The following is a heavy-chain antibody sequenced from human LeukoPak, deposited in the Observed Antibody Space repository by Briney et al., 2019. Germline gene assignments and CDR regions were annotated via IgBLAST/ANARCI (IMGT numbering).Heavy chain of an antibody. D-gene: IGHD3-22*01. Sequence: GGSLRLSCAASGFTFSSYVMHWVRQAPGKGLEWVAVISYDGSNKYYADSVKGRFTISRDNSKNTLYLQMNSLRAEDTAVYYCAKGDFIYYDTPPAPWGQGTLVTVSS. CDR1: GFTFSSYV. CDR2: ISYDGSNK. V-gene: IGHV3-30*18. J-gene: IGHJ5*02. CDR3: AKGDFIYYDTPPAP.